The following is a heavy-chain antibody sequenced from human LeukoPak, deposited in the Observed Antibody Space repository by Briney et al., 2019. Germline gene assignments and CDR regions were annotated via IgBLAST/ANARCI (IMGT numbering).Heavy chain of an antibody. CDR1: GGTFSSYA. D-gene: IGHD4-11*01. V-gene: IGHV1-69*13. CDR2: IIPIFGTA. CDR3: ARGGASGSNYVFRAFDY. J-gene: IGHJ4*02. Sequence: SVTVSCTASGGTFSSYAISWVRQAPGQGLEWMGGIIPIFGTANYAQKFQGRVTITADESTSTAYMELSSLRSEDTAVYYCARGGASGSNYVFRAFDYWGQGTLVTVSS.